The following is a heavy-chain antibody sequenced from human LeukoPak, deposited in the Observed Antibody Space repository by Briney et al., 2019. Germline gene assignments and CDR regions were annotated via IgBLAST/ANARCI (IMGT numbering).Heavy chain of an antibody. J-gene: IGHJ5*02. Sequence: PSETLSLTCAVSGGSLSSGGYSGGWVRQPPGRGLEWLGYIDDSGSTYYNPSLKSRVTISVDTSKNQFSLKLSSVTAADTAVYYCARDQVVVTAQRRYNWFDPWGQGTLVTVSS. CDR3: ARDQVVVTAQRRYNWFDP. CDR2: IDDSGST. D-gene: IGHD2-21*02. CDR1: GGSLSSGGYS. V-gene: IGHV4-30-4*07.